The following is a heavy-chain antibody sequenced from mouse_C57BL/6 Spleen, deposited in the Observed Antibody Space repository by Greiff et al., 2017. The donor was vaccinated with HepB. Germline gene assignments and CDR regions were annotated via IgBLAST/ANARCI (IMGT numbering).Heavy chain of an antibody. Sequence: SGAELVRPGASVTLSCKASGYTFTDYEMHWVKQTPVHGLEWIGAIDPETGGTAYNQKFKGKAILTADKSSSTAYMELRSLTSEDSAVYYCTRWTTVVPYFDYWGQGTTLTVSS. V-gene: IGHV1-15*01. CDR3: TRWTTVVPYFDY. J-gene: IGHJ2*01. D-gene: IGHD1-1*01. CDR1: GYTFTDYE. CDR2: IDPETGGT.